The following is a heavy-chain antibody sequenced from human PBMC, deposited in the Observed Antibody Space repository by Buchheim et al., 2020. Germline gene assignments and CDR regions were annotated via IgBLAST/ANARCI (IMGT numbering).Heavy chain of an antibody. J-gene: IGHJ4*02. D-gene: IGHD3-16*02. CDR3: ARDYSHSYDYVWGSYRYVDY. Sequence: QVQLVESGGGLVKPGGSLRLSCAASGFTFSDYYMSWIRQAPGKGLEWVSYISSSGSTIYYADSVKGRFTISRDNAKNSLYLQMNSMRAEDTAVYYCARDYSHSYDYVWGSYRYVDYWGQGTL. CDR1: GFTFSDYY. V-gene: IGHV3-11*01. CDR2: ISSSGSTI.